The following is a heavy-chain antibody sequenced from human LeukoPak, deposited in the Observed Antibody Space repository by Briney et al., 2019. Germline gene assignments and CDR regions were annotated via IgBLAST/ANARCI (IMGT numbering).Heavy chain of an antibody. CDR2: FDPEDGET. J-gene: IGHJ6*02. CDR1: GYTLTELS. Sequence: ASVKVSCKVSGYTLTELSMHWVRQAPGKGLEWMGGFDPEDGETIYAQKFQGRVTMTEDTSTDTAYMELSSLRSEDTAVYYCATRLFGELLYPPDHYYGMDVWGQGTTVTVSS. V-gene: IGHV1-24*01. D-gene: IGHD3-10*01. CDR3: ATRLFGELLYPPDHYYGMDV.